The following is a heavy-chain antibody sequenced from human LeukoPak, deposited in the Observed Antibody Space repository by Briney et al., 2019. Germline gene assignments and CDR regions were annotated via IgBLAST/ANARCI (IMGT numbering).Heavy chain of an antibody. CDR2: IYTSGST. V-gene: IGHV4-4*07. CDR3: ARENYDILTGYPHFDY. CDR1: GGSISSYY. D-gene: IGHD3-9*01. Sequence: SETLSLTCTVSGGSISSYYWSWIRQPAGKGLEWIGRIYTSGSTNYNPSLKSRVTMSVDTSRNQFSLKLSSVTAADTAVYYCARENYDILTGYPHFDYWGQGTLVTVSS. J-gene: IGHJ4*02.